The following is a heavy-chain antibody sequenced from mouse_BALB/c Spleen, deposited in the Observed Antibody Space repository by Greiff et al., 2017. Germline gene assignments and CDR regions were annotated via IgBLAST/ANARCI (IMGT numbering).Heavy chain of an antibody. CDR1: GFTFSDYY. Sequence: EVHLVESGGGLVKPGGSLKLSCAASGFTFSDYYMYWVRQTPEKRLEWVATISDSGSYTYYPDSVKGRFTISRDNAKNNLYLQMSSLKSEDTAMYYCARDHFYYRYEGAMDYWGQGTSVTVSS. J-gene: IGHJ4*01. D-gene: IGHD2-14*01. CDR2: ISDSGSYT. V-gene: IGHV5-4*02. CDR3: ARDHFYYRYEGAMDY.